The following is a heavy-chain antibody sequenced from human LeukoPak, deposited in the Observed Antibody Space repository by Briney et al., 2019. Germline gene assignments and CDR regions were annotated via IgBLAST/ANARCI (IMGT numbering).Heavy chain of an antibody. J-gene: IGHJ4*02. CDR1: GYSSRNYW. D-gene: IGHD2-2*02. Sequence: GESLKISCKGSGYSSRNYWIGWVRQKPGKGLEWMGLVYPDDSDTRYSPSFQGQVTISADKSISTAYLQWSSLKASDTAMYYCAIGGDSTTSCYRCSNYWGQGTLVTVSS. CDR2: VYPDDSDT. V-gene: IGHV5-51*01. CDR3: AIGGDSTTSCYRCSNY.